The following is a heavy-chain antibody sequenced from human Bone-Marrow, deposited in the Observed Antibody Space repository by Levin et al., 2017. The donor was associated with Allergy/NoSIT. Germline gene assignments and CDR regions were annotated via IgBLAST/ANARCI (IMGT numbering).Heavy chain of an antibody. V-gene: IGHV5-51*01. CDR1: GYAFNNYW. D-gene: IGHD2-21*02. CDR3: SLKMTAKYNPWYFEV. Sequence: GESLKISCKGSGYAFNNYWIGWVRQVPGKGLEWMAIIYPGDSDTRYSPSFRGQVTISADKSITTAYLQWDSLEASDTAIYYCSLKMTAKYNPWYFEVWGRGILVTVSS. CDR2: IYPGDSDT. J-gene: IGHJ2*01.